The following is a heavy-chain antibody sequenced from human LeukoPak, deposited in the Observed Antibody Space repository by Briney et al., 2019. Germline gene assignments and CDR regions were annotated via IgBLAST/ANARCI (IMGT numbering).Heavy chain of an antibody. Sequence: PSETLSLTCTVSGGSISSYYWSWIRQPPGKGLEWIGYIYYSGSTNYNPSLKGRVTISVDTSKNQFSLKLSSVTAADTAVYYCARVVRGSYGPDYYYYYGMDVWGQGTTVTVSS. CDR2: IYYSGST. CDR3: ARVVRGSYGPDYYYYYGMDV. V-gene: IGHV4-59*01. J-gene: IGHJ6*02. D-gene: IGHD5-18*01. CDR1: GGSISSYY.